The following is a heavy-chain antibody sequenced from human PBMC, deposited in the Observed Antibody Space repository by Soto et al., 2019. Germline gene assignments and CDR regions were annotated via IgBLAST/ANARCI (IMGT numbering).Heavy chain of an antibody. J-gene: IGHJ6*02. CDR2: IYYSGST. V-gene: IGHV4-59*01. CDR1: GGSISSYY. CDR3: ARDRSIVLVPAAIGYNYYGMDV. D-gene: IGHD2-2*02. Sequence: SETLSLTCTVSGGSISSYYWSWIRRPPGKGLGWIGYIYYSGSTNYNPSLKSRVTISVDTSKNQFSLKLSSVTAADTAVYYCARDRSIVLVPAAIGYNYYGMDVWGQGTTVTVSS.